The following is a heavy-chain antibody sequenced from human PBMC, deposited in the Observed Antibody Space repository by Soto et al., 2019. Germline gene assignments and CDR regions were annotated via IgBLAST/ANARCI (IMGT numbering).Heavy chain of an antibody. CDR1: GGTFSSYA. D-gene: IGHD3-22*01. CDR2: IIPIFGTA. Sequence: QVQLVQSGAEVKKPGSSVKVSCKASGGTFSSYAISWVRQAPGQGLEWMGGIIPIFGTANYAQKFQGRVTITADESTNTAYMELSSLRSEDTAVYYCARVNGYYDSSGYYPLYYFDYWGQGTLVTVSS. CDR3: ARVNGYYDSSGYYPLYYFDY. V-gene: IGHV1-69*01. J-gene: IGHJ4*02.